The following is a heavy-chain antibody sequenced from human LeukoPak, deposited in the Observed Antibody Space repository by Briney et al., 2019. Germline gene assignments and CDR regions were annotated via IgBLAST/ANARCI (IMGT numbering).Heavy chain of an antibody. J-gene: IGHJ4*02. Sequence: GGSLRLSCAASGFSLTSYEMNWVRQTPGRGLEWVSHLSRGGNTEYYADSVRGRFSMSRDNAKNSLYLQMNSLRAEDTAVYFCARTVLVGYCSGGSCYSGIYWGQGTLVTVSS. V-gene: IGHV3-48*03. CDR1: GFSLTSYE. CDR3: ARTVLVGYCSGGSCYSGIY. CDR2: LSRGGNTE. D-gene: IGHD2-15*01.